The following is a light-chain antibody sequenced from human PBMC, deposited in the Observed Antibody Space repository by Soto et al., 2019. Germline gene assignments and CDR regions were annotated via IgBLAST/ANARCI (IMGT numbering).Light chain of an antibody. CDR1: QSVSSSY. V-gene: IGKV3-20*01. CDR3: QQYGSSPPYT. J-gene: IGKJ2*01. Sequence: EIVLTQSPGTLSLSPGERATLSCRASQSVSSSYLAWYQQKPGQAPRLLIYGASSRATGIPDMFSGSGSGTDFTLTISILEPEDFAVYYCQQYGSSPPYTFGQGTKREIK. CDR2: GAS.